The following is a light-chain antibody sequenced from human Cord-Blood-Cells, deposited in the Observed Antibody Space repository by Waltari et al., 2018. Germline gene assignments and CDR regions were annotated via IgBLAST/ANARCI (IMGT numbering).Light chain of an antibody. CDR2: KVS. CDR3: MQGTHWPPYT. V-gene: IGKV2-30*01. CDR1: QSLVYSDGNTY. J-gene: IGKJ2*01. Sequence: DVVMTQSPLSLPVTLGQPASISCRSSQSLVYSDGNTYLNWFQQRPGQSPRRLIYKVSNRDSGVPDRFSGSGSGTDFTLKISRVEADDVGVYYCMQGTHWPPYTVGQCTKLEIK.